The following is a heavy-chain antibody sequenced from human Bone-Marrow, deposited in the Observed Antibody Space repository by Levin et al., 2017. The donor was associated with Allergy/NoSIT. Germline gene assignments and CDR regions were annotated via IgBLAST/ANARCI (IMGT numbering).Heavy chain of an antibody. CDR3: ATGGRGIAAAGTGMRWFDP. V-gene: IGHV3-30*03. CDR2: ISYDGSNK. J-gene: IGHJ5*02. D-gene: IGHD6-13*01. Sequence: GGSLRLSCAASGFTFSSYGMHWVRQAPGKGLEWVAVISYDGSNKYYADSVKGRFTISRDNSKNTLYLQMNSLRAEDTAVYYCATGGRGIAAAGTGMRWFDPWGQGTLVTVSS. CDR1: GFTFSSYG.